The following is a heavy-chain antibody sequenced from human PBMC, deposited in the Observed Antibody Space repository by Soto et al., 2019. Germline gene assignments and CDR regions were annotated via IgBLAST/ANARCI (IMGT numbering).Heavy chain of an antibody. Sequence: QITLNESGPTQVKPRQTLTLTCTFPGFSLTTSGVGVGWIRQSPGKAPEWLALIYWDDDKRYSPSLKSRLTITKDTSKNHVVLTMADLDPADTATYYCAHRVLRTVFGLVTTTAIYFDFWGQGTPVAVSS. CDR2: IYWDDDK. D-gene: IGHD3-3*01. V-gene: IGHV2-5*02. CDR1: GFSLTTSGVG. J-gene: IGHJ4*02. CDR3: AHRVLRTVFGLVTTTAIYFDF.